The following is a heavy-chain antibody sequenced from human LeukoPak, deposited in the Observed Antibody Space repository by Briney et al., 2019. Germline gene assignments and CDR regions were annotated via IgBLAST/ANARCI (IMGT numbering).Heavy chain of an antibody. V-gene: IGHV3-30-3*01. J-gene: IGHJ4*02. CDR2: ISSDGTTE. CDR3: ARGRDSGSFIIDY. Sequence: PGGSLRPSCAGSGFTFASYAVHWVRQAPGKRLEWVAFISSDGTTEHYRDSVKGRFTLSRDNSKNTVSLQMNSLGTEDTAVYYCARGRDSGSFIIDYWGQGTLVTVSS. D-gene: IGHD3-10*01. CDR1: GFTFASYA.